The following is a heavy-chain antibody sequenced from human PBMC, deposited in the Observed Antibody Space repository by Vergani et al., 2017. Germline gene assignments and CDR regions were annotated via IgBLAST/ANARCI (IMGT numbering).Heavy chain of an antibody. CDR1: GYSISSGYY. CDR3: ATSYGDTAMEIHYYYYYGMDV. D-gene: IGHD5-18*01. Sequence: QVQLQESGPGLVKPSETLSLTCAVSGYSISSGYYWGWIRQPPGKGLEWIGSIYHSGRTYYNPSLKSRVTISVDTSKNQFSLKLSSVTAADTAVYYCATSYGDTAMEIHYYYYYGMDVWGQGTTVTVSS. CDR2: IYHSGRT. J-gene: IGHJ6*02. V-gene: IGHV4-38-2*01.